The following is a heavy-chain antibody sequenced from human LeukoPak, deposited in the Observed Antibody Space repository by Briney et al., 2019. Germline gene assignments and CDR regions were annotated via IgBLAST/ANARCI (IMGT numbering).Heavy chain of an antibody. J-gene: IGHJ4*02. V-gene: IGHV4-39*07. Sequence: PSETLSLTCTVSGGSISSNNYYWGWIRQPPGKGLEWLGNIYHSGNTYYNPSLKSRVAISVDTSKNQFYLKVTSVTAADTAVYYCARTPAAMTRFDYWGQGTLVTVSS. CDR3: ARTPAAMTRFDY. CDR2: IYHSGNT. CDR1: GGSISSNNYY. D-gene: IGHD2-2*01.